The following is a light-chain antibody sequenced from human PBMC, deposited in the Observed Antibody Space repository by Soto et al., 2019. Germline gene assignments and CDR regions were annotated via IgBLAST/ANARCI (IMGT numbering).Light chain of an antibody. CDR2: AAS. CDR3: QESYSVPLFT. Sequence: DIQMTQSPSSLSASVGDRVTISCRASQSISSYLNWYLQKPGKAPKLLIYAASNLQSGVPSRFSGSGSGTDFTLIISSLQPDDFATYFCQESYSVPLFTFGPGTKVDVK. J-gene: IGKJ3*01. V-gene: IGKV1-39*01. CDR1: QSISSY.